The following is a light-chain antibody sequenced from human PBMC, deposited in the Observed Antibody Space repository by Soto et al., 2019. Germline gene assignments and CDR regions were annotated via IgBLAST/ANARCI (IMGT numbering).Light chain of an antibody. CDR1: QSVDRW. J-gene: IGKJ1*01. V-gene: IGKV1-5*03. CDR2: KAS. Sequence: DIQMTQSPSTLSASVGDRVTITCRASQSVDRWLAWYQQRPGKAPKALIYKASNLESGVPSRFSGSGSGTEFTLTITSLPPGDIATYYCQQYTTLVTFGQGTMVEMK. CDR3: QQYTTLVT.